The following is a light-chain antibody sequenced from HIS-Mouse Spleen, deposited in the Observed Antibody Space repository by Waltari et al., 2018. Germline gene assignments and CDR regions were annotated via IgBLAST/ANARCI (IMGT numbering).Light chain of an antibody. CDR2: KDS. CDR1: ALPKQY. J-gene: IGLJ3*02. Sequence: SYELTQPPSVSVSPGQTARITCSGDALPKQYAYWYQQKPGQAPVLVIYKDSERPPGIPERFSGSGSGTTVTLTISGVQAEDEADYYCQSADSSGTYWVFGGGTKLTVL. CDR3: QSADSSGTYWV. V-gene: IGLV3-25*03.